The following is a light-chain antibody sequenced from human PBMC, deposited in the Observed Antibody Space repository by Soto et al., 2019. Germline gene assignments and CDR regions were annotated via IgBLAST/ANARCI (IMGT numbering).Light chain of an antibody. Sequence: QSALTQPPSASGSPGQSVTISCTGTSSDVGGYSYVSWYQQHPGKAPKLMIYEVSKRSSGVPDRFSGSKSGHTASLTVSGLQAEDEADDFCSSYAGNNSLLFGGGTQLTVL. CDR1: SSDVGGYSY. CDR2: EVS. CDR3: SSYAGNNSLL. V-gene: IGLV2-8*01. J-gene: IGLJ2*01.